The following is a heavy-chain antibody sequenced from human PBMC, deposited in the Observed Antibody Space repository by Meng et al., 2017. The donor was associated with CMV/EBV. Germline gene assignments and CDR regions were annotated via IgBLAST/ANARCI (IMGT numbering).Heavy chain of an antibody. D-gene: IGHD3-22*01. CDR2: IIPSFGTA. CDR3: AREPKDYYYDSSGYSNWFDP. J-gene: IGHJ5*02. V-gene: IGHV1-69*06. CDR1: RYA. Sequence: RYAISWVRKAPGQGLEWMGRIIPSFGTANYAQKFQGRVTITADKSTSTAYMELSSMRSEDTAVYYCAREPKDYYYDSSGYSNWFDPWGQGTLVTVSS.